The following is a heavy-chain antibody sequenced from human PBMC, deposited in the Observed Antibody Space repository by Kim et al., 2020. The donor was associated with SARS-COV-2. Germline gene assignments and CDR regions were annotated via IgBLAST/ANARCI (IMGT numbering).Heavy chain of an antibody. CDR3: ARFLSWGPQHAIGH. CDR1: GFTFSDYY. Sequence: GGSLRLSWVASGFTFSDYYLSWMRKAPGKGLEWVSYISSAGTATFYADSVRGRFTISRENVKNSLFLEMSGLRADDTAVYFCARFLSWGPQHAIGHWGQGTLVTVSS. CDR2: ISSAGTAT. V-gene: IGHV3-11*01. D-gene: IGHD3-16*01. J-gene: IGHJ1*01.